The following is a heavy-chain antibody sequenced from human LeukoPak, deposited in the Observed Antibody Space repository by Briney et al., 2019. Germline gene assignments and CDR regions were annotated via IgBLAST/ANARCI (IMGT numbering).Heavy chain of an antibody. J-gene: IGHJ6*02. V-gene: IGHV3-33*01. D-gene: IGHD3/OR15-3a*01. CDR3: AHLVWEYVGGLDV. CDR2: IWNDGNNK. CDR1: GFTFSIYG. Sequence: GRSLRLSCVASGFTFSIYGMNWVRQAPGEGLEWVAVIWNDGNNKYYADSVNGRFTISRDNSKNTLYLQMHSLRVDDTAVYYCAHLVWEYVGGLDVWGQGTTVTVSS.